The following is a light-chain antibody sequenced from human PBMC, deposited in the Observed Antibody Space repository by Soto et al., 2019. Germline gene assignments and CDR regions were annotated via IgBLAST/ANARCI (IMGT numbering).Light chain of an antibody. CDR3: EAWDDSLNGPV. CDR1: SSNIGSNY. V-gene: IGLV1-47*01. J-gene: IGLJ3*02. CDR2: RND. Sequence: QSVLTQPPSASGTPGQRVTISRSGSSSNIGSNYVYWYQQLPGTAPKLLIYRNDQRPSGVPDRFSGSKSGTSASLAISGLRSEDEADFYCEAWDDSLNGPVFGGGTKLTVL.